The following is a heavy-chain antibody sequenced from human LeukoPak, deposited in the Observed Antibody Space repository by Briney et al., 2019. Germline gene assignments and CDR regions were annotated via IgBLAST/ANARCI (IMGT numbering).Heavy chain of an antibody. Sequence: SVKVSCKASGGTFSGYAISWVRHAPGQGLELMGGIIPIFGTANYAQKFQGRVTITADESTSTAYMELSSLRSEDTAVYYCARGGARGYDSLSFDYWGQGTLVTVSS. CDR2: IIPIFGTA. CDR1: GGTFSGYA. CDR3: ARGGARGYDSLSFDY. D-gene: IGHD5-12*01. V-gene: IGHV1-69*01. J-gene: IGHJ4*02.